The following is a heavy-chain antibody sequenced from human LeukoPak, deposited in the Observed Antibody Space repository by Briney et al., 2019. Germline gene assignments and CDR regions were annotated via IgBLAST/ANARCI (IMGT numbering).Heavy chain of an antibody. D-gene: IGHD5-18*01. J-gene: IGHJ5*02. CDR1: GYTFSSYY. CDR2: INPSGGNT. CDR3: ARNDNSYGYVHWFDP. V-gene: IGHV1-46*01. Sequence: ASVKVSCKASGYTFSSYYMHWVRQAPGQGLEWMGIINPSGGNTSYAQKFQGRVTMTRDMTTRTVYMELSSLRSEDTAVYYCARNDNSYGYVHWFDPWGQGTLVTVSS.